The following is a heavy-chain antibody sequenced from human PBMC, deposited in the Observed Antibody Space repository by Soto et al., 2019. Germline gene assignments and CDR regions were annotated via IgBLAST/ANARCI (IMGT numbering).Heavy chain of an antibody. D-gene: IGHD3-22*01. CDR2: ISGSGGST. CDR3: AKAGPQYYYDSSGYYLPFDY. J-gene: IGHJ4*02. V-gene: IGHV3-23*01. Sequence: GGSLRLSCAASGFTFSSYWMSWVRQAPGKGLEWVSAISGSGGSTYYADSVKGRFTISRDNSKNTLYLQMNSLRAEDTAVYYCAKAGPQYYYDSSGYYLPFDYWGQGTLVTVSS. CDR1: GFTFSSYW.